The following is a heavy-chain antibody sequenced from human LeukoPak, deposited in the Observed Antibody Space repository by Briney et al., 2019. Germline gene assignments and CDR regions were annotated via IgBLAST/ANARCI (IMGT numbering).Heavy chain of an antibody. V-gene: IGHV3-23*01. CDR2: ISGDGTRT. J-gene: IGHJ4*02. CDR3: AKWPEGAMDYFDY. D-gene: IGHD3-16*01. CDR1: GFSFSSYA. Sequence: GESLRLSCAASGFSFSSYAMTWARQAPVKGLEWVSAISGDGTRTYYADSVKGRFTISRDNSKNTLYLEMSSLRVEDTAIYYCAKWPEGAMDYFDYWGQGTLVTVSS.